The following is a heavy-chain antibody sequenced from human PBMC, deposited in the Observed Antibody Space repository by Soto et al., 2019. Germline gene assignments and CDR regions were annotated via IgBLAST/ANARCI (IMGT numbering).Heavy chain of an antibody. Sequence: QVQLVQSGAELKKPGASVKVSCKASGYTFSNYDMNWVRQATGQGPEWIGWVNANNGDTGYAQKFQGRVTLTTDISTTTAYMELTSLRSEDTDIYYCAKVSRKGSAIDFDYWGQGTLITVSS. V-gene: IGHV1-8*01. CDR2: VNANNGDT. J-gene: IGHJ4*02. CDR3: AKVSRKGSAIDFDY. D-gene: IGHD3-10*01. CDR1: GYTFSNYD.